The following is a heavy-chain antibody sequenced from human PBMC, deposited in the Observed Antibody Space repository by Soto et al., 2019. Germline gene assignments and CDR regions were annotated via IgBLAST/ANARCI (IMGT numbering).Heavy chain of an antibody. D-gene: IGHD5-18*01. J-gene: IGHJ6*02. Sequence: QVQLVQSGAEVKKPGSSVKVSCKASGGTFSSYAISWVRQAPGQGLEWMGGIIPIVGTANYAQKFQGRVTITADESTSTGSMELSSLRSEDTAVYYCARVGAMVTYYYDGMDVWGQGTTVTVSS. CDR1: GGTFSSYA. CDR3: ARVGAMVTYYYDGMDV. CDR2: IIPIVGTA. V-gene: IGHV1-69*01.